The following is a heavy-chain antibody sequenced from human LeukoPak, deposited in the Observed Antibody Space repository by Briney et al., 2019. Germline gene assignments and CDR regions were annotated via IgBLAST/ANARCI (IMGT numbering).Heavy chain of an antibody. V-gene: IGHV1-46*01. CDR1: GYTFTSYY. Sequence: ASVKVSCKASGYTFTSYYIHWVRRAPGQGLEWMGIINPSGGSISYAQKFQGRVTMTRDTSTSTVYMELSSLRSEDTAVYYCASSSGSYSPFDYWGQGTLVTVSS. CDR3: ASSSGSYSPFDY. CDR2: INPSGGSI. J-gene: IGHJ4*02. D-gene: IGHD1-26*01.